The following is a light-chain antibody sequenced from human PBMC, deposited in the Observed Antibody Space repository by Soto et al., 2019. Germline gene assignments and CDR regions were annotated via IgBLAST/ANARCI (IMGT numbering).Light chain of an antibody. CDR1: QSISSSY. J-gene: IGKJ4*01. CDR2: GAS. CDR3: QQYGFSIT. V-gene: IGKV3-20*01. Sequence: ELVLTQSPGTLSLSPGERATLSCRASQSISSSYLACYQQKPGQAPSLLIYGASGRATDIPDRFTGSGSWTDFTLTISRLEPEDFAVYFCQQYGFSITFGGGTRVEI.